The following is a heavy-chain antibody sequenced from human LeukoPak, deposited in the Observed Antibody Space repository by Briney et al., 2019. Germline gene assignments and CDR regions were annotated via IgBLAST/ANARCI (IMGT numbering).Heavy chain of an antibody. CDR3: TRGSYGGNIPSPFDS. V-gene: IGHV3-49*04. CDR1: GFTFDDYA. D-gene: IGHD4-23*01. Sequence: PGGSLRLSCTTSGFTFDDYAMIWVRQAPGKGREGVGFIRSNAYGGATEYAASVKGRFTISRDDSKSIAYLPMNSLHPEDTALYYCTRGSYGGNIPSPFDSWGQGTLVTVSS. J-gene: IGHJ4*02. CDR2: IRSNAYGGAT.